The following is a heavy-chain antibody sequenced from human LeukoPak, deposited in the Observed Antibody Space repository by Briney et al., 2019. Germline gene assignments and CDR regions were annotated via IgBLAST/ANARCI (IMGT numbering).Heavy chain of an antibody. D-gene: IGHD3-22*01. CDR2: IYENGGTT. CDR1: GFTFRSHA. CDR3: ARVRFSARGYPSEFDY. J-gene: IGHJ4*02. V-gene: IGHV3-23*01. Sequence: AGGSLRLSCVGSGFTFRSHAMSWVRQAPEKGLEFVSGIYENGGTTYYADSVKGRFTISRDNSKNTLYLQMNSLRAEDTAVYYCARVRFSARGYPSEFDYWGQGTLVTVAS.